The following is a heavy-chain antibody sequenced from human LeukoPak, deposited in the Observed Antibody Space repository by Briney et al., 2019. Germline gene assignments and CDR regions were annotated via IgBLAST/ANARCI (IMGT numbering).Heavy chain of an antibody. J-gene: IGHJ6*02. D-gene: IGHD4-11*01. CDR3: VKMAMTTENYDVFNGMDV. Sequence: GGSLRLSCSASGFTFSSYAMHWVRQAPGKGLEYVSAISSNGGSTYYADSVKGRFTISRDNSKNTLYLQMSSLRAEDTAVYYCVKMAMTTENYDVFNGMDVWGQGTTVTVSS. CDR2: ISSNGGST. V-gene: IGHV3-64D*06. CDR1: GFTFSSYA.